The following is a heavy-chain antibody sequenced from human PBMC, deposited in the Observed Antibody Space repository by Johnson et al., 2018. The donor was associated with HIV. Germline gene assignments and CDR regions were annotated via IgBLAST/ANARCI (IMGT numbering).Heavy chain of an antibody. CDR2: SRNRANGYTT. Sequence: VQLVESGGGLVQRGGSLTLSRAASGFTSSDYYMDWARQAPGTVLEWVGRSRNRANGYTTEYPASLKGSFTISRDDSKNSLYLQMNSLNTEDTAVYYCASGLAAARGAFDIWGQGTMVTVSS. D-gene: IGHD6-13*01. CDR3: ASGLAAARGAFDI. J-gene: IGHJ3*02. V-gene: IGHV3-72*01. CDR1: GFTSSDYY.